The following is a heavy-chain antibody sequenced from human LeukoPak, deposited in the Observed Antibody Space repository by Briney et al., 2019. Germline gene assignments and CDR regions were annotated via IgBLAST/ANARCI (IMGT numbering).Heavy chain of an antibody. V-gene: IGHV1-8*03. Sequence: ASVTVSCKGSGYTFPSYDINWVRQATGQGLEWMGWMNPNSGNTGYAQKFQGRVAITRNTSISTAYMELSSLRSEDTAVYYCARAVRDFWSGYVDYWGQGTLVTVSS. J-gene: IGHJ4*02. CDR2: MNPNSGNT. D-gene: IGHD3-3*01. CDR1: GYTFPSYD. CDR3: ARAVRDFWSGYVDY.